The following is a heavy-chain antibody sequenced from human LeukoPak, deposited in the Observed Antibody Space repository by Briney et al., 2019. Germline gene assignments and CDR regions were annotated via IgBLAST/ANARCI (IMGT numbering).Heavy chain of an antibody. CDR2: ISSGGSTI. CDR3: VRGDQEASEPAFDY. J-gene: IGHJ4*02. CDR1: GFTFSSYS. Sequence: GGSLRLSCAASGFTFSSYSMNWVRQAPGKGLEWVSYISSGGSTIYYADSVRGRLTISRDTAKNSLYLEMNSLRDEDTAMYYCVRGDQEASEPAFDYWGQGTLVTVSS. D-gene: IGHD1-14*01. V-gene: IGHV3-48*02.